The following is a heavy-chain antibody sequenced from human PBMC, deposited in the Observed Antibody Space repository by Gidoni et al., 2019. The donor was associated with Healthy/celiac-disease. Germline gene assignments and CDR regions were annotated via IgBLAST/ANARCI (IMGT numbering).Heavy chain of an antibody. CDR3: AKAKVVVPAAVYHYGMDV. CDR1: GFTFSSYA. Sequence: EVQLLESGGGLVQPGGSLRLSCAASGFTFSSYAMSWVRQAPGKGLEWVSAISGSGGSTYYADSVKGRFTISRDNSKNTLYLQMNSLRAEDTAVYYCAKAKVVVPAAVYHYGMDVWGQGTTVTVSS. V-gene: IGHV3-23*01. CDR2: ISGSGGST. J-gene: IGHJ6*02. D-gene: IGHD2-2*01.